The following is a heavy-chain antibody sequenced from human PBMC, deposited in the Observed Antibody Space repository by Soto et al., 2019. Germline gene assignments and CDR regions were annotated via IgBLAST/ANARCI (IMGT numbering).Heavy chain of an antibody. Sequence: QVQLVQSGAEVKKPGASVKVSCKASGYTFTGDYIHWVRQAPGQGPEWMGWVNPNSGRTNYAQKFQGRVTMTRDTSISTAYMELSRLTSDDTAVYYCGRGASHYGDYGGFDYWGQGTLVTVSS. J-gene: IGHJ4*02. D-gene: IGHD4-17*01. V-gene: IGHV1-2*02. CDR3: GRGASHYGDYGGFDY. CDR1: GYTFTGDY. CDR2: VNPNSGRT.